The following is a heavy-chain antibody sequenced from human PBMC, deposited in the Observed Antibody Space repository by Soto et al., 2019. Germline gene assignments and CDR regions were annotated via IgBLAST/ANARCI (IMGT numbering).Heavy chain of an antibody. CDR2: ISYDGRTK. J-gene: IGHJ4*02. Sequence: PVGSLRLSCAASGFTFSNYGMHWVRQAPGKGLEWVALISYDGRTKFYVDSVKGRFTISRDNSKNTLYLQMDSLRTEDTAVYYCAKRSDSRGYYPPDYWGQGTLVTVSS. CDR3: AKRSDSRGYYPPDY. D-gene: IGHD3-22*01. CDR1: GFTFSNYG. V-gene: IGHV3-30*18.